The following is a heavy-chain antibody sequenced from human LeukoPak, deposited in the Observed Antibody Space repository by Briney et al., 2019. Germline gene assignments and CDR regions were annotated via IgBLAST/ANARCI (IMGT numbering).Heavy chain of an antibody. CDR3: AQSQYSSEHEYYFDY. Sequence: GGSLRLSCAASGFTFSSYGMHWVRQAPGKGLEWVAFIRYDGSNKYYADSVKGRFTISRDDSKNTLYLQMNSLRAEDTALYYCAQSQYSSEHEYYFDYWGQGTLVTVSS. CDR1: GFTFSSYG. D-gene: IGHD6-19*01. J-gene: IGHJ4*02. V-gene: IGHV3-30*02. CDR2: IRYDGSNK.